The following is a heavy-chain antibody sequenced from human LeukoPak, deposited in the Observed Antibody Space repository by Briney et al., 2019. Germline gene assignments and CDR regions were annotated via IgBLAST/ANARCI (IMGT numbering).Heavy chain of an antibody. CDR2: IYYSGST. J-gene: IGHJ5*02. D-gene: IGHD4-11*01. V-gene: IGHV4-39*07. CDR1: GGSISSSSYY. CDR3: ARDSLDYMGFDP. Sequence: SETLSLTCSVSGGSISSSSYYWGWIRQPPGKGLEWIGSIYYSGSTYYNPSLESRVTISVDTSKNQFSLKLSSVTAADTAVYYCARDSLDYMGFDPWGQGTLVTVSS.